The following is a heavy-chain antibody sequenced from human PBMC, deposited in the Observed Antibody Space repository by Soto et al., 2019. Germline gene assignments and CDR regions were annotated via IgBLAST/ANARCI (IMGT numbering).Heavy chain of an antibody. CDR3: ATVHRRPLRFVEARKDWFDP. D-gene: IGHD3-3*01. J-gene: IGHJ5*02. Sequence: ASVKVSCKVSGYTLTELSMHWVRQAPGKGLEWMGGFDPEDGETIYAQKFQGRVTMTEDTSTDTAYMELSSLRSEDTAVYYCATVHRRPLRFVEARKDWFDPWGQGTLVTVSS. CDR2: FDPEDGET. CDR1: GYTLTELS. V-gene: IGHV1-24*01.